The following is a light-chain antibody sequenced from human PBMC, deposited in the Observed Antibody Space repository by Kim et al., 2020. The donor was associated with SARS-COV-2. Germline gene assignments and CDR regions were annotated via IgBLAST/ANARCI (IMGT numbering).Light chain of an antibody. CDR2: DAS. CDR3: QQRSNWLT. J-gene: IGKJ4*01. V-gene: IGKV3-11*01. CDR1: QSVSSY. Sequence: EIVLTQSPATLSLSPGEGATLSCRASQSVSSYLAWYQQKPGQAPRLLIYDASNRATGIPARFSGRGSGTDFTLTISSLEPEDFAVYYCQQRSNWLTFGGGTKLEI.